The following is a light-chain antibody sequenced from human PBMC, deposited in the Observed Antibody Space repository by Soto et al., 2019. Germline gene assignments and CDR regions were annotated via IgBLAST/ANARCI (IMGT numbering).Light chain of an antibody. CDR2: DAS. J-gene: IGKJ1*01. CDR1: QSVGGTY. CDR3: QDYGNSRR. Sequence: EVVLTQSPGTLSLSPGERATLSCRASQSVGGTYIAWYQQRPGQAPRLLSYDASNRATGIPDKFSGSGSGTDFTLTISRLEPDDFAVYYCQDYGNSRRFGQGTKVDIK. V-gene: IGKV3-20*01.